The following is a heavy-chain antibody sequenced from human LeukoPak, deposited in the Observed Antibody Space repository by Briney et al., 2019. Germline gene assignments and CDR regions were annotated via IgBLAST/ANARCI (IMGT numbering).Heavy chain of an antibody. J-gene: IGHJ4*02. V-gene: IGHV1-69*04. D-gene: IGHD6-13*01. CDR1: GGTFSSYA. Sequence: GASVKVSCKASGGTFSSYAISWVRQAPGQGLEWMGRIIPILGIANYAQKFQGRVTITADKSTSTAYMELSSLRSEDTAVYYCSSTIAAANPFDYWGQGTLVTVSS. CDR2: IIPILGIA. CDR3: SSTIAAANPFDY.